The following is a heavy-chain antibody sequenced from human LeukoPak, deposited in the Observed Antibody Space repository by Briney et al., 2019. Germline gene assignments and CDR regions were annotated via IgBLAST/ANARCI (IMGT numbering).Heavy chain of an antibody. CDR2: ISNNGGYT. CDR1: GFTFSSSA. CDR3: AKQLGYCSDGSCYFPY. D-gene: IGHD2-15*01. Sequence: PGGSLRLSCAASGFTFSSSAMSWVRQAPGKGLEWVSAISNNGGYTYYADSVQGRFTISRDNSKSTLCLQMNSLKAEDPAVYYFAKQLGYCSDGSCYFPYWSQETLVTGSS. J-gene: IGHJ4*02. V-gene: IGHV3-23*01.